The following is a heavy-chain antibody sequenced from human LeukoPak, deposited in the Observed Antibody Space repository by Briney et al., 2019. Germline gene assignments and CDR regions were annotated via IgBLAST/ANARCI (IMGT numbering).Heavy chain of an antibody. D-gene: IGHD5-24*01. CDR3: ARIRKATIDYYFDY. V-gene: IGHV1-69*13. Sequence: SVKVSFKASGGTFSSYAISWVRQAPGQGLEWMGGIIPIFGTGNYAQTVPGRVTFTADESTSTAYMELSSLRSEDTAVYYCARIRKATIDYYFDYWGQGTLVTVSS. J-gene: IGHJ4*02. CDR2: IIPIFGTG. CDR1: GGTFSSYA.